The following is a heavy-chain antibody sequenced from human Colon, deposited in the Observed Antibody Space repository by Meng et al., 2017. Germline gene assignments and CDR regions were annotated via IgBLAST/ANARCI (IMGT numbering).Heavy chain of an antibody. CDR3: AAQRRSTSYPYY. V-gene: IGHV4-34*01. D-gene: IGHD3-16*01. J-gene: IGHJ4*02. Sequence: QRQQVGAGLLKPSETLSLTCAVSGGSFSDYYWSWIRQSPGKGLEWIGEISHRGTTNYNPSLKSRVTISLDTSRNQFSLNLTSVTAADTAVYYCAAQRRSTSYPYYWGQGTLVTVSS. CDR2: ISHRGTT. CDR1: GGSFSDYY.